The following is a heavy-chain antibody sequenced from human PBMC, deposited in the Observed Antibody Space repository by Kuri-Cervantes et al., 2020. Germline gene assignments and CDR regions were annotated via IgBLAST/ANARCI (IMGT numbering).Heavy chain of an antibody. CDR2: ISYDGSNK. Sequence: GESLKISCAASGFTLSSYAMHWVRQAPGKGLEWVAVISYDGSNKYYADSVKGRFTISRDNSKNTLYLQMNSLRAEDTAVYYCARDWYRRDYMDVWGKGTTVTVSS. V-gene: IGHV3-30-3*01. CDR3: ARDWYRRDYMDV. J-gene: IGHJ6*03. D-gene: IGHD1-1*01. CDR1: GFTLSSYA.